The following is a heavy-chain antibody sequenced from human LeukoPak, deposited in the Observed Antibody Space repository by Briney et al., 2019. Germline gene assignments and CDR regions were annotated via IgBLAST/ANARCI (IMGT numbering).Heavy chain of an antibody. J-gene: IGHJ5*02. V-gene: IGHV3-7*01. Sequence: PGGSLRLSCAASGFTFSSYAMSWVRQAPGKGLEWVATIKPDGGAQYYVDSVKGRFTISRDNAKNSLFLQINSLRAEDTAVYYCANGGTYSSGPWGQGTLVTVSS. CDR1: GFTFSSYA. CDR3: ANGGTYSSGP. D-gene: IGHD3-22*01. CDR2: IKPDGGAQ.